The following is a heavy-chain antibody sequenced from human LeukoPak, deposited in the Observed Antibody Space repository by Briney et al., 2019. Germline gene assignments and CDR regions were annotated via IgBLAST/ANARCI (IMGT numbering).Heavy chain of an antibody. CDR3: ARGYCSSTSCSPYYYYMDV. Sequence: PGGSLRLSCAASGFTFSSYGMHWVRQAPGKGLEWVAFIRYDGSNKYYADSVKGRFTISRDNSKNTLYLQMNSLRAEDTAVYYCARGYCSSTSCSPYYYYMDVWGKGTTVTVSS. J-gene: IGHJ6*03. D-gene: IGHD2-2*01. CDR2: IRYDGSNK. CDR1: GFTFSSYG. V-gene: IGHV3-30*02.